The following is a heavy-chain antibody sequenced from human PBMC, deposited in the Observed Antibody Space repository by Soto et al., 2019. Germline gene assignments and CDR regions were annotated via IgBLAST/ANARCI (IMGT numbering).Heavy chain of an antibody. Sequence: QVQLVESGGGLVKPGGSLRLSCAASGFTFSGYNMSWIRQAPGKGLEWVSYITSSGSNTFDAESVKGRFTISRDNTMNLLYLQMNSLSAEDTAVYYCARRGTISSAHHFDHWGQGTVVTVSS. CDR1: GFTFSGYN. V-gene: IGHV3-11*01. J-gene: IGHJ4*02. CDR2: ITSSGSNT. CDR3: ARRGTISSAHHFDH. D-gene: IGHD6-6*01.